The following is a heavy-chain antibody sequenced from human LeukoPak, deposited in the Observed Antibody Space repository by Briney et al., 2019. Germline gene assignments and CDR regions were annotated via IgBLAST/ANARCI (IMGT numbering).Heavy chain of an antibody. CDR2: VYNSGST. D-gene: IGHD1-14*01. CDR1: GGSISGYY. J-gene: IGHJ4*02. V-gene: IGHV4-59*01. CDR3: SRGGYGIPFDY. Sequence: SETLSLTCTVSGGSISGYYWSWIRQPPGKGLEWIGYVYNSGSTRYNSSLKNRVAISLDTSKNQFSLKLSSVTAADTAVYYCSRGGYGIPFDYWGQGTLVTVSS.